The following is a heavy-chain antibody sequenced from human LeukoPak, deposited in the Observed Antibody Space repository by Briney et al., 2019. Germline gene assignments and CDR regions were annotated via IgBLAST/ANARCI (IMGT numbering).Heavy chain of an antibody. CDR2: IIPIFGTA. V-gene: IGHV1-69*05. CDR1: GGTFSSYA. Sequence: SVKVSCKASGGTFSSYAISWVRQAPGQGLEWMGRIIPIFGTANYAQKFQGRVTITTDESTSTAYMELSSLRSEDTAVYYCARTGSIEAAGTMTYFDYWGQGTLVTVSS. D-gene: IGHD6-13*01. CDR3: ARTGSIEAAGTMTYFDY. J-gene: IGHJ4*02.